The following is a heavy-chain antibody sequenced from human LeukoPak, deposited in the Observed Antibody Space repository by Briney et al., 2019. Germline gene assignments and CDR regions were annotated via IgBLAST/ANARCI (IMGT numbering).Heavy chain of an antibody. CDR3: ARDGGYSGYDYFDY. Sequence: TGGSLRLSCAASGFTVSSNYMSWVRQAPGKGLEWVSVIYSGGSTYYADSVKGRFTISRDNSKNTLYLQMNSLRAEDTAVYYCARDGGYSGYDYFDYWGQGTLVTVSS. D-gene: IGHD5-12*01. CDR1: GFTVSSNY. J-gene: IGHJ4*02. CDR2: IYSGGST. V-gene: IGHV3-66*01.